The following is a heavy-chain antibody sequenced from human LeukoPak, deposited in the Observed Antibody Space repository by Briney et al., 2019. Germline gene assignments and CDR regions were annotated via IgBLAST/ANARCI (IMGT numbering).Heavy chain of an antibody. CDR2: IYTSGST. V-gene: IGHV4-4*07. Sequence: SETLSLTCTVSGGSISTYYWSWIRQPAGKGLEWIGRIYTSGSTNYNPSLKSRVTMSVDASKNQFSLKLSSVTAADTAVYYCVRVIGAPNYYYYMDVWGKGTTVTVSS. D-gene: IGHD3-22*01. CDR1: GGSISTYY. J-gene: IGHJ6*03. CDR3: VRVIGAPNYYYYMDV.